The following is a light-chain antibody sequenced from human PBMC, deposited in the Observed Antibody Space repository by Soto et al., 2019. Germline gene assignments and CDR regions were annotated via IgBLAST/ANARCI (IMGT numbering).Light chain of an antibody. CDR1: QSIGTF. CDR2: DTS. Sequence: DIVLTQSPATLSLSPGERATLSCRASQSIGTFLAWYQQKPGQVPRLLIYDTSNRATGIPARFSGSGSGTDFTLSISSLAPEDFAVYYCQHRSNWPPGFGQGTRLEIK. CDR3: QHRSNWPPG. V-gene: IGKV3-11*01. J-gene: IGKJ5*01.